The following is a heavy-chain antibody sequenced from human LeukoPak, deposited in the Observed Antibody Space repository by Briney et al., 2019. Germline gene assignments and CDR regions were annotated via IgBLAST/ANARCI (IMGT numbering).Heavy chain of an antibody. V-gene: IGHV3-23*01. J-gene: IGHJ6*03. CDR2: ISGSGGST. Sequence: GGSLRLSCAASGFTFSSYAMSWVRQAPGKGLDWVSAISGSGGSTYYADSVKGRFSISRDNSKNTLYLQMNSLRAEDTAVYYWAKVGEDIVVEPATYYYYYMDVWGKGTTVTISS. D-gene: IGHD2-2*01. CDR3: AKVGEDIVVEPATYYYYYMDV. CDR1: GFTFSSYA.